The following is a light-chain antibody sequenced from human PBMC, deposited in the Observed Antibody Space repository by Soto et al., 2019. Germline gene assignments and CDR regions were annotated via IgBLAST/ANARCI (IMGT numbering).Light chain of an antibody. CDR3: SSYASGNARV. CDR1: SNDVGGYDY. CDR2: EVS. V-gene: IGLV2-14*01. Sequence: QSALTQPASVSGSPGQSITISCTGTSNDVGGYDYVSWYQHHPGKAPKLMIYEVSDRPSGVSNRFSGSKSGNTASLTISGLQAEDEADYYCSSYASGNARVFGTGTKLTVL. J-gene: IGLJ1*01.